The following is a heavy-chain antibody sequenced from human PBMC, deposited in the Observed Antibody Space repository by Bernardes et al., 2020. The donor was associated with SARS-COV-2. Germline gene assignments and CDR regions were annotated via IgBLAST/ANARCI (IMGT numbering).Heavy chain of an antibody. Sequence: ASVKVSCKVSGYTLTDLSMHWVRQAPGKGLEWMGGFDPEDGETIYAQKFQGRVTMTEDTSTDTAYMELSSLRSEDTAVYYCATGASLVRTNWFDPWGQGTLVTVSS. V-gene: IGHV1-24*01. CDR3: ATGASLVRTNWFDP. D-gene: IGHD3-10*01. J-gene: IGHJ5*02. CDR2: FDPEDGET. CDR1: GYTLTDLS.